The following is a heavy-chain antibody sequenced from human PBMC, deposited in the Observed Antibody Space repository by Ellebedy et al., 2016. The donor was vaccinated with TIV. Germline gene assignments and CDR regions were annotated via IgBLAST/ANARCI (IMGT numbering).Heavy chain of an antibody. J-gene: IGHJ4*02. CDR2: ISGSGGST. V-gene: IGHV3-23*01. CDR1: GFTFSSYA. Sequence: GESLKISCAASGFTFSSYAMSWVRQAAGKGLEWVSAISGSGGSTYYADSVKGRFTISRDNAKNTLYLQMNSLRDEDTAVYYCARIISSGAYWGQGTLVTVSS. D-gene: IGHD6-19*01. CDR3: ARIISSGAY.